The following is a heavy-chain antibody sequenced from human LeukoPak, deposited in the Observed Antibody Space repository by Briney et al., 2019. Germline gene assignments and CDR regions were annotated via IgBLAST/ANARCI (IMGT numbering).Heavy chain of an antibody. Sequence: SETLSLTCAVYGGSLSGYYWSWIRQPPRKGLEWIGEINHSGSTNYNPSLKSRVTISVDTSKNQFSLKLSSVTAADTAVYYCATASIAARLDYWGQGTLVTVSS. CDR2: INHSGST. CDR3: ATASIAARLDY. V-gene: IGHV4-34*01. J-gene: IGHJ4*02. D-gene: IGHD6-6*01. CDR1: GGSLSGYY.